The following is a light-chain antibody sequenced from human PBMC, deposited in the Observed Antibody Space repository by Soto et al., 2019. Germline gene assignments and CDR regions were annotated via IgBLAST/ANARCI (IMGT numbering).Light chain of an antibody. CDR2: DAF. CDR1: QSVNSN. CDR3: QQYNTLPRP. V-gene: IGKV3D-15*01. J-gene: IGKJ1*01. Sequence: VMKQSVVAVSVSKEERATLSCWASQSVNSNLSWYQQKLGQAPRVLIYDAFNRAAGIPARFSGSGSGTDFTLTISRLEPEDFAVYYCQQYNTLPRPFGQGSMVDVK.